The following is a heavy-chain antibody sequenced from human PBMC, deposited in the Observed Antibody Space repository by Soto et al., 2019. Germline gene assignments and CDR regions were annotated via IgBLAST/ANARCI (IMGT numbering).Heavy chain of an antibody. CDR2: INHSGST. J-gene: IGHJ6*02. CDR3: ATDRGYYYYYGMDV. D-gene: IGHD3-10*01. V-gene: IGHV4-34*01. CDR1: GGSFSGYY. Sequence: SETLSLTCAVYGGSFSGYYWSWIRQPPGKGLEWIEEINHSGSTNYNPSLKSRVTISVDTSKNQFSLKLSSVTAADTAVYYCATDRGYYYYYGMDVWGQGTTVTVSS.